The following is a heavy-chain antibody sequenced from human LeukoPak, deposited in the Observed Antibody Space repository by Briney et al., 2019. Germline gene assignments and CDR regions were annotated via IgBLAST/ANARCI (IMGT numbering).Heavy chain of an antibody. V-gene: IGHV4-34*01. J-gene: IGHJ4*02. Sequence: SETLSLTCAVYGGSFSGYYWSWIRQPPGKGLEWIGEINHSGSTNYNPSLKSRVTISVDTSKNQFSLSLTSVTAADTALYFCARIEVIGSTRYFDYWGQGAMVTVSS. CDR3: ARIEVIGSTRYFDY. CDR2: INHSGST. CDR1: GGSFSGYY. D-gene: IGHD3-16*02.